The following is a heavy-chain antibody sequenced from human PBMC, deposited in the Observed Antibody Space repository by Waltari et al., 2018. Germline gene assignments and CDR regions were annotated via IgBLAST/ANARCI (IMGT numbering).Heavy chain of an antibody. D-gene: IGHD3-16*01. CDR3: ARVLRMGDLPHLS. V-gene: IGHV3-23*01. Sequence: EMQQLESGGGLVQPGGSLRLSCATSGFTFNNYAMNWVRQAPGKGLEGVSAISAGGATTYYADSMKGRFTISRDNSKNTLYLQMNSLRAEDTAVYYCARVLRMGDLPHLSWGQGTLVTVSS. CDR2: ISAGGATT. J-gene: IGHJ5*02. CDR1: GFTFNNYA.